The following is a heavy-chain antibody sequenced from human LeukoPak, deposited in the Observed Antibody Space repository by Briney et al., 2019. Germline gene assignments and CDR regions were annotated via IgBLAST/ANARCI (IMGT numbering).Heavy chain of an antibody. CDR2: ISYGGNKK. J-gene: IGHJ4*02. D-gene: IGHD4-23*01. CDR1: GFIFSTSA. V-gene: IGHV3-30*18. Sequence: GGSLRLSCAASGFIFSTSAMHWVRQAPGKGLEWVAVISYGGNKKYYAESVKGRFTISRDNSKNTLYLQVNSLRAEDTAVYYCAKDWAGNGGFDYWGQGTLVAVSS. CDR3: AKDWAGNGGFDY.